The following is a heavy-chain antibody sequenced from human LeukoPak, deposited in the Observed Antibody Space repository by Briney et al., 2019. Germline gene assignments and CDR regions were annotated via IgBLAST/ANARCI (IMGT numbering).Heavy chain of an antibody. V-gene: IGHV1-18*01. CDR3: ARDYRHIPDY. CDR2: IGTKNGNS. J-gene: IGHJ4*02. CDR1: GYKFTDHG. Sequence: ASVKVSCKASGYKFTDHGFSWVRQAPGQGLEWMGWIGTKNGNSNYAQKFWGRVTMATDTSTSTVYMELRSLGSDDTAVYYCARDYRHIPDYWGQGTLVTVSS. D-gene: IGHD2-21*01.